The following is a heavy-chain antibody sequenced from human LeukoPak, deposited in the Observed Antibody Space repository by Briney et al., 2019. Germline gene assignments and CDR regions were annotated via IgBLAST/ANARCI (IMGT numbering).Heavy chain of an antibody. CDR1: GFTFSNYA. CDR2: INGIGGST. J-gene: IGHJ4*02. D-gene: IGHD1-14*01. CDR3: AKPARTDYADY. V-gene: IGHV3-23*01. Sequence: GGSLRLSCAASGFTFSNYAMNWVRQAPGKGLEWVSSINGIGGSTYYADSVKGRSTISRDNSKNTLYLQMNSLRAEDTAVYYCAKPARTDYADYWGQGTLVTVSS.